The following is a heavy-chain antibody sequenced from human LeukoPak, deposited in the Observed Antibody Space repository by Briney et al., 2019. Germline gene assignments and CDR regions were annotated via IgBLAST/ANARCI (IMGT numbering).Heavy chain of an antibody. J-gene: IGHJ4*02. CDR1: GFAFGTYA. CDR3: AREVRSPPY. CDR2: ISADGQVT. Sequence: GGSLRLSCAGSGFAFGTYAMSWVRQAPGMGLEWVSSISADGQVTYYADSVEGRFTVSRDNSKSTLYLQLNSLRAEDTATYYCAREVRSPPYWGQGTLVTVSS. V-gene: IGHV3-23*01. D-gene: IGHD1-1*01.